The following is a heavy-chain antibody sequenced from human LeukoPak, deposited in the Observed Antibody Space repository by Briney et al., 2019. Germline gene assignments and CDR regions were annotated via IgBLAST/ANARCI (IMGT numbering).Heavy chain of an antibody. CDR2: IKQDGSEK. D-gene: IGHD3-22*01. Sequence: GGSLRLSCAASGSTFSSYWMSWVRQAPGKGLEWVANIKQDGSEKYYVDSVKGRFTISRDNAKNSLYLQMNSLRAEDTAVYYCARPFSYYDSSGYRHYWGQGTLVTVSS. CDR1: GSTFSSYW. V-gene: IGHV3-7*01. J-gene: IGHJ4*02. CDR3: ARPFSYYDSSGYRHY.